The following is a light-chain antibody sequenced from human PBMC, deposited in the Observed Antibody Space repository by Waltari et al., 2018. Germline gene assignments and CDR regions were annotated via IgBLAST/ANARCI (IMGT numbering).Light chain of an antibody. CDR3: MQGAHWPIT. CDR2: KVS. V-gene: IGKV2-30*02. Sequence: DVVMTQSPLSLPVTLGQPASISCRSSQSLVHSDGNIYLNWFQQRPGQSPRRLIYKVSDRDAGVPDRFSGSGSGTDFTLKISRVEAEDVGVYYCMQGAHWPITVGQGTRLEIK. J-gene: IGKJ5*01. CDR1: QSLVHSDGNIY.